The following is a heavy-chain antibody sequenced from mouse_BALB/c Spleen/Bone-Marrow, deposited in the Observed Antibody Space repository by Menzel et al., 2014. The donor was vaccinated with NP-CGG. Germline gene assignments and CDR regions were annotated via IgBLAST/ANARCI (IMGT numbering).Heavy chain of an antibody. CDR2: ISSGGSYT. J-gene: IGHJ4*01. CDR3: ARRDGGPMDY. CDR1: GFTFSNYG. V-gene: IGHV5-6*02. Sequence: EVKLMESGGDLVKPGGSLKLSCAASGFTFSNYGMSWVRQTPDKRLEWVATISSGGSYTYYPDSVKGRFTISRDNAKNTLYLQMSSLKSDDTAMYYCARRDGGPMDYWGQGTSVTVSS. D-gene: IGHD2-3*01.